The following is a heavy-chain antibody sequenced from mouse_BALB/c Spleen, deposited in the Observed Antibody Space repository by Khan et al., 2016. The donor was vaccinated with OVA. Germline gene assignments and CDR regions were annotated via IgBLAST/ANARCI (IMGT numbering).Heavy chain of an antibody. CDR1: GYTFNSYV. CDR3: APIRTYDVSFAY. Sequence: VQLKESGPEVVEPGASVKMSCKASGYTFNSYVMHWVKQKPGQGLEWIGYVFPFNDDTKYNEKFTGKDTLTSDKSSSTAYMELSSLTSEDSVVSYCAPIRTYDVSFAYWGQGTLVTVSA. J-gene: IGHJ3*01. CDR2: VFPFNDDT. D-gene: IGHD2-14*01. V-gene: IGHV1S136*01.